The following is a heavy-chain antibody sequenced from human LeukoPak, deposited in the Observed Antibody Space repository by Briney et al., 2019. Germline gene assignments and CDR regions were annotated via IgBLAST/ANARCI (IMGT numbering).Heavy chain of an antibody. J-gene: IGHJ3*02. Sequence: PSETLSLTCTVSGGSIRDSSYYWGWIRQTPGKGLEYMGSIYYSGITYHNPSLKSRVTISVDTSKNHVSLKLSSVTAADTALYYCARQRGYREPFDIWGQGTMVTVSS. CDR3: ARQRGYREPFDI. CDR1: GGSIRDSSYY. CDR2: IYYSGIT. D-gene: IGHD1-1*01. V-gene: IGHV4-39*01.